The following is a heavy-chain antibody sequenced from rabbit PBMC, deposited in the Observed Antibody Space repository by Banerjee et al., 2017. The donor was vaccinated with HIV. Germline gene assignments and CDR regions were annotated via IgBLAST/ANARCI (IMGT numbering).Heavy chain of an antibody. CDR2: IYAGSSGST. Sequence: QSLEESGGDLVKPGASLTLTCTASGFSFSSSYYMCWVRQAPGKGLEWIACIYAGSSGSTYYASWAKGRFTISKTSSTTVTLQMTSLTAADTATYFCARRYTPSSGYGRLDLWGPGTLVTVS. D-gene: IGHD1-1*01. J-gene: IGHJ3*01. V-gene: IGHV1S40*01. CDR1: GFSFSSSYY. CDR3: ARRYTPSSGYGRLDL.